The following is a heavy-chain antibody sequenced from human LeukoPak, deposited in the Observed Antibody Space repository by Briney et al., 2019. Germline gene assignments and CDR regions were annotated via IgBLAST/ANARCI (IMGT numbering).Heavy chain of an antibody. V-gene: IGHV4-59*08. Sequence: SETLSLTCTVSGGSISSYYWSWIRQPPGKGLEWIGYIYYSGGTNYNPSLKSRVTISVDTSKNQFSLKLSSVTAADTAVYYCAKGYGAFDIWGQGTMVTVSS. CDR3: AKGYGAFDI. CDR1: GGSISSYY. J-gene: IGHJ3*02. CDR2: IYYSGGT. D-gene: IGHD5-12*01.